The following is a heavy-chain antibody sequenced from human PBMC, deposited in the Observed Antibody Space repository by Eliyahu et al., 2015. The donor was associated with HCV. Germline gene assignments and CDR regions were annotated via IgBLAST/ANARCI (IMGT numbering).Heavy chain of an antibody. CDR2: ISVDGSKK. D-gene: IGHD1-26*01. CDR1: AFSFSSYG. J-gene: IGHJ4*02. Sequence: QVQLVESGGGVVQPGRSLRLSCVASAFSFSSYGMHWVRQAPGKGLEWVTLISVDGSKKYYADSVKGRFTISRDNSKNTLYLQMSSLRAEDTAVYYCAKDAYSGYSSGSLLNYWGQGTLVTVSS. CDR3: AKDAYSGYSSGSLLNY. V-gene: IGHV3-30*18.